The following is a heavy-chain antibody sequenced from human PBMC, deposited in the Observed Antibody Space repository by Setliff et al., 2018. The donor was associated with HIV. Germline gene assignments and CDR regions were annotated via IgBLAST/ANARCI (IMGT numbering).Heavy chain of an antibody. V-gene: IGHV4-34*01. CDR3: SNWNTTIDEDA. CDR2: INHSGIT. CDR1: GASFSGYY. Sequence: SETLSLTCAVYGASFSGYYWAWIRQSPGTGLEWIGEINHSGITNYNPTLKSRVTISTDTSKNQFSLKMTSVTAADTALYYCSNWNTTIDEDAWGQGTLVTVSS. D-gene: IGHD5-18*01. J-gene: IGHJ5*02.